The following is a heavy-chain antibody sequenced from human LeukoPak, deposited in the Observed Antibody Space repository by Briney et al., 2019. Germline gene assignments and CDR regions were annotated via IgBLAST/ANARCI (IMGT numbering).Heavy chain of an antibody. CDR3: VKWDWG. CDR1: GFSISTYD. D-gene: IGHD3-16*01. J-gene: IGHJ4*02. CDR2: IGTAGDT. Sequence: GGSLRLSCVASGFSISTYDMFWVRHPTGKGLEWVSVIGTAGDTYYPDSVKGRFTISRDNAKNTVYLQMNSLRAEDTAVYYCVKWDWGGGQGTLVTVSS. V-gene: IGHV3-13*01.